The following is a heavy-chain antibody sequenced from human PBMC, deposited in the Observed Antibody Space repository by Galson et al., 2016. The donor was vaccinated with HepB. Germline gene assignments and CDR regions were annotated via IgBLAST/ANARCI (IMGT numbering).Heavy chain of an antibody. D-gene: IGHD2-15*01. CDR2: MNPNSGNT. J-gene: IGHJ4*02. Sequence: SVKVSCKASGYPFTSYDINWARQATGQGLEWMGWMNPNSGNTGYAHKFQGRVTMTRDTSISTAYMELSSLRSEDTAVYYCARGPTPSHGDYWGQGTLVTVSS. CDR1: GYPFTSYD. V-gene: IGHV1-8*01. CDR3: ARGPTPSHGDY.